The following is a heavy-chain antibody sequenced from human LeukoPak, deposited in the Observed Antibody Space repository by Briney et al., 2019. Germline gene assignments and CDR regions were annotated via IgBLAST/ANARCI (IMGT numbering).Heavy chain of an antibody. V-gene: IGHV4-4*02. CDR1: GGSISSRNW. Sequence: SGTLSLTCAVSGGSISSRNWWSWVRQPPGKGLEWIGEIYHSGSTNYNPSLKTRVTISVDTSKNQFSLKLSSVTAADTAVYYCARQTGSGLFILPGGQGTLVTVSS. J-gene: IGHJ4*02. CDR2: IYHSGST. CDR3: ARQTGSGLFILP. D-gene: IGHD3/OR15-3a*01.